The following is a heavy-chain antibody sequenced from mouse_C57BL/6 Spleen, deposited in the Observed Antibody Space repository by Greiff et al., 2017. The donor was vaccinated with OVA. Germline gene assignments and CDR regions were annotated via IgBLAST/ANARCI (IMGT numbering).Heavy chain of an antibody. J-gene: IGHJ2*01. Sequence: QVQLQQPGAELVKPGASVKMSCKASGYTFTSYWITWVKQRPGQGLEWLGDIYPGSGSTNYNEKFKSKATLTVDTSSSTAYMQLSSLTSEDSAVYYCARGGITTVALYYFDYWGQGTTLTVSS. CDR3: ARGGITTVALYYFDY. CDR2: IYPGSGST. D-gene: IGHD1-1*01. CDR1: GYTFTSYW. V-gene: IGHV1-55*01.